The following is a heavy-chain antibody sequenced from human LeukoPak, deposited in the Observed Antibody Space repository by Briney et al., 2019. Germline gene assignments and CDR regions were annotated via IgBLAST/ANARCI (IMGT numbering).Heavy chain of an antibody. CDR1: GLTFSSYW. D-gene: IGHD5-18*01. CDR2: IKPDGSEG. Sequence: GGSLRLSCAGSGLTFSSYWMSWVRQGPGKGLEWVANIKPDGSEGYYVDSVKGRFTISRDNAKNSLYLQMDSLRAEDTAVYYCARATSGSYGSDAFAIWGQGTKVTVSS. J-gene: IGHJ3*02. V-gene: IGHV3-7*01. CDR3: ARATSGSYGSDAFAI.